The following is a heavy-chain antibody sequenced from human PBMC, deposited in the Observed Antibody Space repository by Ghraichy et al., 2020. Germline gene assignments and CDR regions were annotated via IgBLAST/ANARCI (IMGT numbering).Heavy chain of an antibody. CDR1: GFTFSDSD. CDR3: RAITIGGDI. J-gene: IGHJ3*02. D-gene: IGHD3-3*01. CDR2: IGSKGKRYAT. V-gene: IGHV3-73*01. Sequence: GGSLRLSCAASGFTFSDSDMHWVRQASGKGLEWVGCIGSKGKRYATAYAASVKGRFTISRDDSKNTAYLQMNSLKIEDTAVYYCRAITIGGDIWGQGTMVTVSS.